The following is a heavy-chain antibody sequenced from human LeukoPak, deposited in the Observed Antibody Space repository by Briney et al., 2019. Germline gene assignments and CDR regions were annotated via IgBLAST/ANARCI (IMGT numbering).Heavy chain of an antibody. CDR3: ARGVDYVYAFDI. CDR1: GGSSTSYY. D-gene: IGHD4-17*01. V-gene: IGHV4-59*01. CDR2: IYYTGST. Sequence: SEPLSLTCTVSGGSSTSYYWSWIRQPPGKGLEWIGYIYYTGSTNYNPSLKSRVTISVDTSKNQFSLKLNSVTAADTAVYYCARGVDYVYAFDIWGQGTMVTVSS. J-gene: IGHJ3*02.